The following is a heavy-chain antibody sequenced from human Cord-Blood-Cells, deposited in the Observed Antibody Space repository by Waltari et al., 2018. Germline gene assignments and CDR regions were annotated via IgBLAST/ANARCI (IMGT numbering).Heavy chain of an antibody. J-gene: IGHJ4*02. D-gene: IGHD1-7*01. CDR2: IYHSGST. Sequence: QVQLQESGPGLVKPSETLSLTCAVSGYSISSGYYWGWIRQPPGKGLEWIGSIYHSGSTYYNPSIKSRVTISVDTSKNQFSLKLSSVTAADTAVYYCARDLTGTPDYFDYWGQGTLVTVSS. V-gene: IGHV4-38-2*02. CDR1: GYSISSGYY. CDR3: ARDLTGTPDYFDY.